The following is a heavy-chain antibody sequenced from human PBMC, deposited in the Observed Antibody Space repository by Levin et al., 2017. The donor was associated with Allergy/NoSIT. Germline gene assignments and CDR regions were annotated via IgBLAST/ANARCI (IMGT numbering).Heavy chain of an antibody. CDR3: AKDVIRGSDQPYYFDY. CDR2: IINSGVGT. V-gene: IGHV3-23*01. Sequence: GESLKISCAASGFTFNNYAMSWVRQAPGKGLEWVSAIINSGVGTYYADSVKGRFTISRDNSKNTMYLQMNSLRAEDTAVYFCAKDVIRGSDQPYYFDYWGQGTLVTASS. D-gene: IGHD6-19*01. CDR1: GFTFNNYA. J-gene: IGHJ4*02.